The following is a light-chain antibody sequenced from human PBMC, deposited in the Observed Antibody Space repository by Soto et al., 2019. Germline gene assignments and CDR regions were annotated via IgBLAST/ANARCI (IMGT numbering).Light chain of an antibody. J-gene: IGKJ3*01. CDR2: GAS. CDR1: QSISSSY. V-gene: IGKV3-20*01. CDR3: QQYGSSPLFT. Sequence: EIVLTQSPGTLSLSPGERATLSCRASQSISSSYLAWYQQKPGQAPRLLIYGASSRDTGIPDRFSGSGSGTDFTLTISRLEPEDFAVYYCQQYGSSPLFTFGPGTKVDFK.